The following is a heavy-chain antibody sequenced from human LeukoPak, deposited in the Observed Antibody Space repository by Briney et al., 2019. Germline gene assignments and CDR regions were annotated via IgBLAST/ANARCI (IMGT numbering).Heavy chain of an antibody. D-gene: IGHD5-24*01. CDR2: VYYTGST. CDR1: GGSISGYY. V-gene: IGHV4-59*01. J-gene: IGHJ4*02. CDR3: ARFDRDGYNLDY. Sequence: MPPETLSLTCTVSGGSISGYYWTWIRQPPGKGLEWIGYVYYTGSTNYNPSLKSRVTISVDTSKNQFSLNLSSVTAADTALYYCARFDRDGYNLDYWGQGTLVTVSS.